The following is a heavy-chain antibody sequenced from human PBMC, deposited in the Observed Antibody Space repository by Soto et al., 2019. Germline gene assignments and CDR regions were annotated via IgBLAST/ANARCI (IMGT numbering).Heavy chain of an antibody. CDR2: IIPIFGSA. Sequence: QVQLVQSGAEVKKPGSSVNVSCKASGGSFSSYIISWVRQAPGQGLEWMGEIIPIFGSANYAQRFQGRVTITADESTSTAYMDLSSLRSEDTAVYYCARAFASNKYWFDPWGQGTLVTVSS. D-gene: IGHD3-16*01. J-gene: IGHJ5*02. CDR3: ARAFASNKYWFDP. V-gene: IGHV1-69*01. CDR1: GGSFSSYI.